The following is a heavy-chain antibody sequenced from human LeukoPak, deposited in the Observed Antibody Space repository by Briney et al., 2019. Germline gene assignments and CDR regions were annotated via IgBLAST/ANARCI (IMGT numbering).Heavy chain of an antibody. Sequence: PGGSLRLSCAASGFTFSSYEMNWVRQAPGKGLEWVSYISSSGSTIYYADSVKGRFTISRDNAKNSLYLQMNSLRAEDTAVYYCARGPYPGYCSGGSCYVVRDYWGQGTLVTVSS. CDR3: ARGPYPGYCSGGSCYVVRDY. CDR1: GFTFSSYE. D-gene: IGHD2-15*01. J-gene: IGHJ4*02. CDR2: ISSSGSTI. V-gene: IGHV3-48*03.